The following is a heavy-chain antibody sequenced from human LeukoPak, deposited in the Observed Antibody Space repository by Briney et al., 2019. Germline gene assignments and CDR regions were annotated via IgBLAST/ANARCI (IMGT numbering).Heavy chain of an antibody. V-gene: IGHV4-59*01. J-gene: IGHJ4*02. CDR2: IFYSGTT. D-gene: IGHD2-8*02. Sequence: SETLSLTCTVSGGSIRTYYWSWIRQPPGKGLEWIGYIFYSGTTNYNPSLKSRVTISVDTSKNQFSLKLTSVTAADTAVYYCARDWTGGFHSLDYWGQGTLVTVSS. CDR1: GGSIRTYY. CDR3: ARDWTGGFHSLDY.